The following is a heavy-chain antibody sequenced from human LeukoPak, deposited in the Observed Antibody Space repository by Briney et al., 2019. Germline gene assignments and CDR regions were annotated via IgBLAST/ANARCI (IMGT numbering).Heavy chain of an antibody. CDR3: ANDYRSGSFHDF. V-gene: IGHV3-23*01. Sequence: TGGSLRRSCAASGFAFSSYAMSWVRQPPGKGLEWVSVISRRDDYTYYADSVKGRFTISRDNSKNTLYLQMNTLRAEDTAVYYCANDYRSGSFHDFWGQGTLVTVSS. CDR1: GFAFSSYA. D-gene: IGHD3-10*01. CDR2: ISRRDDYT. J-gene: IGHJ4*02.